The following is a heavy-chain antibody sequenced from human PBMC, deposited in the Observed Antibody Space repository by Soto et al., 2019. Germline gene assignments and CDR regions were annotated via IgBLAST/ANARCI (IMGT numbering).Heavy chain of an antibody. CDR2: SHQSGNT. D-gene: IGHD1-1*01. CDR1: GVSISSHDW. V-gene: IGHV4-4*02. CDR3: ATRDNNKFY. Sequence: QVQLQESGPGLVKPSGTLSLTCTVSGVSISSHDWWTWVRQPPGKGLEWIGESHQSGNTNYNSSLESRVAISVDKSKNQFSLHLTSVTVAVTAMYYCATRDNNKFYWGQGTLVTVSS. J-gene: IGHJ4*02.